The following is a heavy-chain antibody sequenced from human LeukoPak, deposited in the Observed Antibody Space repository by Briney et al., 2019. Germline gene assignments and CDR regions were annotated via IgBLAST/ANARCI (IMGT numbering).Heavy chain of an antibody. CDR3: ARVPSSPRNSFNC. D-gene: IGHD1-1*01. CDR1: GFTFISYW. V-gene: IGHV3-7*01. J-gene: IGHJ4*02. CDR2: IKEDGSEK. Sequence: GGSLRLSCTASGFTFISYWMNWVRQAPGKGLEWVANIKEDGSEKYYVDSVKGRFIISRDNAKNSLYLQMNSLRAKTTAVYYCARVPSSPRNSFNCWLQGTLVTVSS.